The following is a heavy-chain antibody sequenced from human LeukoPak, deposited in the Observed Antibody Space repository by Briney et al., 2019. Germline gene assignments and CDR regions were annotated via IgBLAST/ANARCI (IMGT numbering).Heavy chain of an antibody. CDR3: ARVGFGNTPHPIDY. Sequence: SETLSLTCTVSGGSISGYYWSWIRQPPGKGLEWIGYIYYTGSTSYNPSLKSRVTISVDTSKNQFSLKLRSVTAADTAVYYCARVGFGNTPHPIDYWGQGTLVTVSS. CDR2: IYYTGST. J-gene: IGHJ4*02. CDR1: GGSISGYY. D-gene: IGHD4-23*01. V-gene: IGHV4-59*01.